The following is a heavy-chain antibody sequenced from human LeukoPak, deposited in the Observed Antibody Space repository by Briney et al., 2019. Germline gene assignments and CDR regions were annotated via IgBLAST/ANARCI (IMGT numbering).Heavy chain of an antibody. CDR3: AKVGGSGSYYNKDYYYYGMDV. V-gene: IGHV3-23*01. Sequence: GGSLRLSCAASGFTFSSYAMSWVRQAPGKGLEWVSAISGSGGSTYYADSVKGRFTISRDNSKNTLYLQMNSLRAEDTAVYYCAKVGGSGSYYNKDYYYYGMDVWGQGTTVTVSS. D-gene: IGHD3-10*01. CDR1: GFTFSSYA. CDR2: ISGSGGST. J-gene: IGHJ6*02.